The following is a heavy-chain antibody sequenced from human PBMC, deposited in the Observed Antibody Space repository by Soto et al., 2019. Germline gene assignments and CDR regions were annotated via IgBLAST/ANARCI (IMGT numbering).Heavy chain of an antibody. CDR2: ISFDGSNE. CDR3: AKDLDFMTPYYSPGLLPYFDS. CDR1: GFVFSDFG. V-gene: IGHV3-30*18. D-gene: IGHD3-9*01. Sequence: QVHLVESGGGVVQPGKSLRLSCATSGFVFSDFGMHWVRQAPGKGLEWLAVISFDGSNEYYADSVRGRCAISRDDSKNTLYLQMNSLRPEDTALYFCAKDLDFMTPYYSPGLLPYFDSWGPGTLVTVSS. J-gene: IGHJ4*02.